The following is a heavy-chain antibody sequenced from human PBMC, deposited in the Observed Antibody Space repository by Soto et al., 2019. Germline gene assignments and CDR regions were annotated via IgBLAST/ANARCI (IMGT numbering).Heavy chain of an antibody. Sequence: QVQLQESGPGLVKPSQTLSLTCTVSGGSISLGGYYWSWIRQHPGKGLEWIGYIYYSGSTFYNPSLQSRVALSGYTSKTQFSLKLNSVTAADTAVYYCARGRLGLLSLTSSFDYWGHGTLVTVSS. CDR3: ARGRLGLLSLTSSFDY. V-gene: IGHV4-31*03. J-gene: IGHJ4*01. CDR2: IYYSGST. D-gene: IGHD3-16*01. CDR1: GGSISLGGYY.